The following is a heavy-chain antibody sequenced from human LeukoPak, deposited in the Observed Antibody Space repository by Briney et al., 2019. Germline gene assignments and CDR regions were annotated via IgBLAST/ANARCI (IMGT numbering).Heavy chain of an antibody. CDR1: GFTFSSYG. J-gene: IGHJ4*02. CDR2: ISYDGSNK. V-gene: IGHV3-30*03. CDR3: ARGIAALDY. D-gene: IGHD6-13*01. Sequence: PGGSLRLSCAASGFTFSSYGMHWVRQAPGKGLEWVAVISYDGSNKYYADSVKGRFTISRDNSKNTLYLQMNSLRAEDTAVYYCARGIAALDYWGQGTLVTVSS.